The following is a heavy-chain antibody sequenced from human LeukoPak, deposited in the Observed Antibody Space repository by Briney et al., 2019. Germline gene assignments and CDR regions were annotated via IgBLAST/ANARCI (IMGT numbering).Heavy chain of an antibody. D-gene: IGHD7-27*01. CDR1: VGSISTGNYY. V-gene: IGHV4-61*09. CDR3: ARDWGTAAATPYYFDH. CDR2: IYMSGST. J-gene: IGHJ4*02. Sequence: PSETLSLTCSVFVGSISTGNYYYSWIRQSAGKGMEWIGNIYMSGSTRYNPSLMSRVAMSVDTSKNQFSLKISSATAADTAVYYCARDWGTAAATPYYFDHWGQGIQVTVSS.